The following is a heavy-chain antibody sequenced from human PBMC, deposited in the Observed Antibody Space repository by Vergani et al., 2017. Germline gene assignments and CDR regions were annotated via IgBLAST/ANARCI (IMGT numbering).Heavy chain of an antibody. D-gene: IGHD1-26*01. V-gene: IGHV4-59*01. Sequence: QVQLQESGPGLVKPSETLSLTCTVSGGSISSYYWSWIRQPPGKGLEWIGYIYYSGSTNYNPSLKSLVTISVDTSKNQFSLKLSSVTAADTAVYYCARVSGSYPYYFDYWGQGTLVTVSS. J-gene: IGHJ4*02. CDR1: GGSISSYY. CDR2: IYYSGST. CDR3: ARVSGSYPYYFDY.